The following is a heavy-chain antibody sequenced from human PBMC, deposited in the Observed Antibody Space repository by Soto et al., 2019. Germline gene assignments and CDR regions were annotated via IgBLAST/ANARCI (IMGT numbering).Heavy chain of an antibody. CDR3: AEVSTSQTTYYDTNTYHGAFDI. Sequence: GGSLRLSCAASGFTFDDYAMNWVRQAPGKGLEWVSGMSWNSGSIGYADSVKGRFTISRDNAKNSLYLQMNSLRADDTALYYCAEVSTSQTTYYDTNTYHGAFDIWGQGTMVTVSS. CDR1: GFTFDDYA. D-gene: IGHD3-22*01. CDR2: MSWNSGSI. V-gene: IGHV3-9*01. J-gene: IGHJ3*02.